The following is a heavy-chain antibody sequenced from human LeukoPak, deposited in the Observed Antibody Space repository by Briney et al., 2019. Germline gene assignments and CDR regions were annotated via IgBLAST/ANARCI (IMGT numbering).Heavy chain of an antibody. CDR2: IGNNGGST. CDR3: ARDSSLGMD. CDR1: GFTFSSYS. D-gene: IGHD1-26*01. V-gene: IGHV3-64*01. Sequence: GGSLRLSCAASGFTFSSYSMNWVRQAPGKGLECVASIGNNGGSTCYANSVKGRFTISRDNSKNTLYLQMGSLRAEDMAVYYCARDSSLGMDWGQGTLVTVSS. J-gene: IGHJ4*02.